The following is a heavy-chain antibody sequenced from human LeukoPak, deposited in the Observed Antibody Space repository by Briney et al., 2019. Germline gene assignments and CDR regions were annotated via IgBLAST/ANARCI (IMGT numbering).Heavy chain of an antibody. CDR1: GGSISSGGYY. CDR2: IYHSGST. V-gene: IGHV4-30-2*01. CDR3: ARGQWRTFWFDP. J-gene: IGHJ5*02. Sequence: SQTLSLTCTVSGGSISSGGYYWSWIRQPPGKGLEWIGYIYHSGSTYYNPSLKSRVTISVDRSKNQFSLKLSSVTAADTAVYYCARGQWRTFWFDPWGQGTLVTVSS. D-gene: IGHD6-19*01.